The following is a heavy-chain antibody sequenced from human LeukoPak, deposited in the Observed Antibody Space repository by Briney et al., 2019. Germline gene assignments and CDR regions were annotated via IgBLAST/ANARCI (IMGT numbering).Heavy chain of an antibody. V-gene: IGHV3-23*01. CDR3: TNCARIDGTCYYDF. CDR2: ISASGGTI. J-gene: IGHJ4*02. CDR1: GFAFSSYG. D-gene: IGHD2-15*01. Sequence: GGSRRLSCAASGFAFSSYGMRWVRQAPGKGLEWVSAISASGGTIYYADSVKGRFTIAGDNSTNTLSMQMNSLRAEDTDLYYCTNCARIDGTCYYDFWVQGTLVTVSS.